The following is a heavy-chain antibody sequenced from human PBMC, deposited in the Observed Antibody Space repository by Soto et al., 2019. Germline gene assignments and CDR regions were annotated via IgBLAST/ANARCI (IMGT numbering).Heavy chain of an antibody. V-gene: IGHV1-3*01. D-gene: IGHD3-22*01. J-gene: IGHJ4*02. Sequence: ASVKVSCKASGYTFSVYAMHWVRQAPGQRLEWMGWINAGNGNTKYSPKFQGRVTITRDTSASTVYMELSSLTSEDTAVYYFARGGYYYGGDYWGQGTLVTVSS. CDR2: INAGNGNT. CDR3: ARGGYYYGGDY. CDR1: GYTFSVYA.